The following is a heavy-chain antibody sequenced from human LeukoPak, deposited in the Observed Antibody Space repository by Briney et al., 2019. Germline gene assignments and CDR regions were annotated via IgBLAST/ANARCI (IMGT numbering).Heavy chain of an antibody. CDR3: AKDSAAPISITMVRGRWYFDY. D-gene: IGHD3-10*01. CDR1: GFTFDYYG. Sequence: GGSLRLSCAASGFTFDYYGMSWVRQAPGKGLEWVSTISGTGGTTYYADSVKGRFTISRDNSKNTLYLQIHSLRAEDTAVYYCAKDSAAPISITMVRGRWYFDYWGQGTLVTVSS. CDR2: ISGTGGTT. J-gene: IGHJ4*02. V-gene: IGHV3-23*01.